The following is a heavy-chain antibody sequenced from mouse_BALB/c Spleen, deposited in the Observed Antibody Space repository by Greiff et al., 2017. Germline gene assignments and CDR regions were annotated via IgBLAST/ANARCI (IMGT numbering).Heavy chain of an antibody. CDR1: GYTFTDYE. Sequence: QVQLQQSGAELVRPGASVTLSCKASGYTFTDYEMHWVKQTPVHGLEWIGAIDPETGGTAYNQKFKGKATLTADKSSSTAYMELRSLTSEDSAVYYCTRPYGNYGYAMDYWVKEPQSPSPQ. D-gene: IGHD2-1*01. CDR3: TRPYGNYGYAMDY. CDR2: IDPETGGT. J-gene: IGHJ4*01. V-gene: IGHV1-15*01.